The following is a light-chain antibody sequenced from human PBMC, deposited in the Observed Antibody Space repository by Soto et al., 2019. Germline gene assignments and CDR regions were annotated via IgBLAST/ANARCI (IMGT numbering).Light chain of an antibody. Sequence: EIQMRRFRSALSASVGDRHKITCRASQTISSYLNWYRQKPGKAPKLLIYAASSLQSGVPSRFSCSGSGTDFTLTISSLQPEDLATYYLQQLSNYPLTCGGGTKVDIK. CDR3: QQLSNYPLT. CDR1: QTISSY. J-gene: IGKJ4*02. V-gene: IGKV1-39*01. CDR2: AAS.